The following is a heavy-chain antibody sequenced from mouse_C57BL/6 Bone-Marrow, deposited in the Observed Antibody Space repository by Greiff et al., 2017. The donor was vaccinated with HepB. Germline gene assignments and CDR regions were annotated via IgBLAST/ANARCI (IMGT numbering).Heavy chain of an antibody. CDR3: ARDGGLLRAMDY. Sequence: EVQRVESGGGLVKPGGSLKLSCAASGFTFSSYAMSWVRQTPEKRLEWVATISDGGSYTYYPDNVKGRFTISRDNAKNNLYLQMSHLKSEDTAMYYCARDGGLLRAMDYWGQGTSVTVSS. J-gene: IGHJ4*01. CDR1: GFTFSSYA. V-gene: IGHV5-4*01. CDR2: ISDGGSYT. D-gene: IGHD2-3*01.